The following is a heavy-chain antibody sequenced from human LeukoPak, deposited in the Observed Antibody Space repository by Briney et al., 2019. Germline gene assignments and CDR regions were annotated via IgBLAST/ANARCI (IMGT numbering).Heavy chain of an antibody. D-gene: IGHD6-19*01. CDR3: ASFIAVAGMGLGY. J-gene: IGHJ4*02. V-gene: IGHV3-30*03. CDR2: TSSEGSNK. Sequence: GGSLGLSCAASGFTFSNYGMHWVRQAPGKGLEWVAITSSEGSNKYYVDSVKGRFTISRDNSKNTLYLQMNSLRAEDTAVYYCASFIAVAGMGLGYWGQGTLVTVSS. CDR1: GFTFSNYG.